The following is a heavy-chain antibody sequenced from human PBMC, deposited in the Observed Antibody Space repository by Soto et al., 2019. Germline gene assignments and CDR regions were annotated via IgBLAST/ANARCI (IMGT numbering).Heavy chain of an antibody. D-gene: IGHD3-10*01. CDR3: ARGVTMVRGVIHTPYFDY. CDR1: GGSISSGGYY. J-gene: IGHJ4*02. Sequence: QVQLQESGPGLVKPSQTLSLTCTVSGGSISSGGYYWSWIRQHPGKGLEGIGYIYYSGSTYYNPSRKSRVTISVDTSKSQFSLKLSSVTAADTAVYYCARGVTMVRGVIHTPYFDYWGQGTLVTVSS. V-gene: IGHV4-31*03. CDR2: IYYSGST.